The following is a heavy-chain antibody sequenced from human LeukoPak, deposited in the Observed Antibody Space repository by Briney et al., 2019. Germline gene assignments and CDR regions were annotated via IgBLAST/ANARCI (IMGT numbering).Heavy chain of an antibody. D-gene: IGHD7-27*01. Sequence: SETLSLTCTVSGGSFSSGGYYWSWIRQHSGKGLEWIGYIFYSGTTYYNPSLKSRVIISVDASKNQFSLRLSSVTAADTAVYCCARDLGGLGKIDQWGQGTLVTVSS. CDR1: GGSFSSGGYY. V-gene: IGHV4-31*03. J-gene: IGHJ4*02. CDR3: ARDLGGLGKIDQ. CDR2: IFYSGTT.